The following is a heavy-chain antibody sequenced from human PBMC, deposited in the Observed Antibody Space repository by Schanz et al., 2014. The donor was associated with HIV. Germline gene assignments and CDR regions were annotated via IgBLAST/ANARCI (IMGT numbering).Heavy chain of an antibody. Sequence: QVQLVQSGAEVKKPGASVKVSCKASGYTFTSYDINWVRQAPGQGLEWMAVINTSGGGTSDALQGRVAVTRDTSTSTVYMDLRNLRSDDTAVYYCARTRGIAVAGFDYWGQGTLVTVSS. CDR3: ARTRGIAVAGFDY. J-gene: IGHJ4*02. CDR2: INTSGGGT. CDR1: GYTFTSYD. V-gene: IGHV1-46*01. D-gene: IGHD6-19*01.